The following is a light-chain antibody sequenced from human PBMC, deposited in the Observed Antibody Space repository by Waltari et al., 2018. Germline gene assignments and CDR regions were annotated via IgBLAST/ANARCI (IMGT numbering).Light chain of an antibody. CDR2: DES. J-gene: IGLJ2*01. Sequence: YVLTQPPSVSVAPGQTAKVTGGGSNIGSRGGDGYTQKPGQAPVLVIYDESDRPSGIPDRFSGSNSGSTATLTISRVEAGDEADYYCQVWDGTNDHPYVVFGGGTKLTVL. CDR1: NIGSRG. CDR3: QVWDGTNDHPYVV. V-gene: IGLV3-21*02.